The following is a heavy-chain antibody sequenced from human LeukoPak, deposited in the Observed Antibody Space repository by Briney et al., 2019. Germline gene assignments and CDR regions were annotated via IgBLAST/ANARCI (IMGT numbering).Heavy chain of an antibody. CDR1: GVTLSPYG. CDR3: AKEGTPQVSTWYDL. D-gene: IGHD3-10*01. CDR2: ISYEGGTQ. J-gene: IGHJ5*02. Sequence: PGMSLRLSCAASGVTLSPYGMHWVRQAPGKGLEWVAVISYEGGTQHYADSVKGRFIISRDNPRNTLYLQMNILRTEDTAVYYCAKEGTPQVSTWYDLWGQGTQAIVSS. V-gene: IGHV3-30*18.